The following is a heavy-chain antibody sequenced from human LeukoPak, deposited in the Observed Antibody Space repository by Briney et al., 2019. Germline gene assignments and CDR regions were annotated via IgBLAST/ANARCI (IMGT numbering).Heavy chain of an antibody. Sequence: SETLSLTCAVYGGSFSGYYWSWIRQPPGKGLEWIGEINHSGSTNHNPSLKSRVTISVDTSKNQFSLKLSSVTAADTAVYYCAGRRIVGATTSWAFDYWGQGTLVTVSS. J-gene: IGHJ4*02. D-gene: IGHD1-26*01. CDR1: GGSFSGYY. CDR2: INHSGST. CDR3: AGRRIVGATTSWAFDY. V-gene: IGHV4-34*01.